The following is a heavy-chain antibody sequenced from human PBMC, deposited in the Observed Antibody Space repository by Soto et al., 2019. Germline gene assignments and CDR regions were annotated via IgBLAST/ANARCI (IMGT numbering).Heavy chain of an antibody. CDR1: GYSFTSYR. CDR3: ARGAHWFDP. J-gene: IGHJ5*02. Sequence: PGESLKISCKAYGYSFTSYRITWVRQMPGKGLEWMGRIDPSDSYTNYSPSFQGHVTISADKSITTAYLQWSSLEASDTAIYYCARGAHWFDPWGQGTLVTVSS. V-gene: IGHV5-10-1*01. CDR2: IDPSDSYT.